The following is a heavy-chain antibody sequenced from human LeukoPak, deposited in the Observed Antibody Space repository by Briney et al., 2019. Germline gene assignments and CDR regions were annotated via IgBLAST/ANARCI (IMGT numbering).Heavy chain of an antibody. CDR3: ARGIAVAGTYFDY. D-gene: IGHD6-19*01. J-gene: IGHJ4*02. Sequence: ASVKVSCKASGYTFTGYYMHWVRQAPGQGLEWMGWINPNSGGTNYAQKFQGRVTMTRDTSISTAYMELSRLRSDDTAVYYGARGIAVAGTYFDYWGQGTLVTVSS. CDR1: GYTFTGYY. V-gene: IGHV1-2*02. CDR2: INPNSGGT.